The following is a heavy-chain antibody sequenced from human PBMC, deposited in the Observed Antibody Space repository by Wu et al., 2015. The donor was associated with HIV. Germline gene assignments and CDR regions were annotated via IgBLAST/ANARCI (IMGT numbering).Heavy chain of an antibody. CDR3: ARRGPFMTPLARSYYYYYYMDV. CDR2: ISAYNGNT. CDR1: GYTFTSYS. V-gene: IGHV1-18*01. J-gene: IGHJ6*03. D-gene: IGHD3-16*01. Sequence: QVQLVQSGAEVKKPGASVKVSCKASGYTFTSYSITWVRQAPGQGLEWMGWISAYNGNTNYAQNLQGRVTMTTDTSTSTAYMELRSLRSDDTAVYYCARRGPFMTPLARSYYYYYYMDVWGEGDHGHRLL.